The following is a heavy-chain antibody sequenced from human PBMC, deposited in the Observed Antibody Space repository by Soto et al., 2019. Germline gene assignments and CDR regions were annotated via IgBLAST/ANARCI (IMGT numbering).Heavy chain of an antibody. CDR1: GFTFISSF. CDR2: INQDGGVT. CDR3: ARYYRGSGRYFFDY. J-gene: IGHJ4*02. Sequence: GFLRLSCVASGFTFISSFMGWIRQAPGKGLEWVANINQDGGVTYYVDSVEGRFTISRDNTKDSLYLQMNSLRGEDTAIYYCARYYRGSGRYFFDYWGQGTPVTVSS. D-gene: IGHD6-19*01. V-gene: IGHV3-7*03.